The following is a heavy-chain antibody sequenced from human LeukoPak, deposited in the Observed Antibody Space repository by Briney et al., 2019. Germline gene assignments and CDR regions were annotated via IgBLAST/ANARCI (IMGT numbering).Heavy chain of an antibody. D-gene: IGHD5-18*01. CDR3: ARDDGYSYGPERYFDL. CDR2: IYYSGST. Sequence: PSETLSLTCTVSGGSISSSSYYWGWIRQPPGKGLEWIGSIYYSGSTYYNPSPKSRVTISVDTSKNQFSLKLSSVTAADTAVYYCARDDGYSYGPERYFDLWGRGTLVTVSS. CDR1: GGSISSSSYY. V-gene: IGHV4-39*07. J-gene: IGHJ2*01.